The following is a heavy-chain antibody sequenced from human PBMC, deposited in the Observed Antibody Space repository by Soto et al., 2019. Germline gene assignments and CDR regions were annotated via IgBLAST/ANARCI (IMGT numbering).Heavy chain of an antibody. V-gene: IGHV3-30-3*01. CDR3: ARDGDGGAFDI. CDR2: ISYDGSNK. CDR1: GFTFSSYA. Sequence: QVQVVESGGGVVQPGRSLRLSCAASGFTFSSYAMHWVRQAPGKGLEWVAVISYDGSNKYYADSVKGRFTISRDNSKNTRYLQMNSLRVEDTAVYYCARDGDGGAFDIWGQGTMVTVSS. J-gene: IGHJ3*02.